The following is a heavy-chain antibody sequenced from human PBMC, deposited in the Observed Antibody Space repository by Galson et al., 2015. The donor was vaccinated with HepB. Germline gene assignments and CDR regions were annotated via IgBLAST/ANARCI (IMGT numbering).Heavy chain of an antibody. D-gene: IGHD2-2*01. CDR3: ARLGHEGYHYYGMDV. CDR1: GYSFRNYW. V-gene: IGHV5-51*01. CDR2: IYPGDSET. J-gene: IGHJ6*02. Sequence: QSGAEVKKPGESLKISCKASGYSFRNYWIGWVRQMPGKGLERMGIIYPGDSETRYSPSLQGQVTLSADKSTNTAYLQWSSLKASDTAMYYCARLGHEGYHYYGMDVWGQGTTVTVSS.